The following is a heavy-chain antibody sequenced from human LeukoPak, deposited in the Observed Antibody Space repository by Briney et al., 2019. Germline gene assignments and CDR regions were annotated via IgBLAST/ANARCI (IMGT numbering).Heavy chain of an antibody. D-gene: IGHD5-24*01. CDR1: GFTFSVAA. CDR2: IGASGEST. CDR3: AKDIQLST. V-gene: IGHV3-23*01. Sequence: GGSLRLSCAASGFTFSVAAMTWVRQAPGKGLEWVSLIGASGESTYYADSVKGRFTISRDNSKNALSLQMNSLRVEDTAMYFCAKDIQLSTWGLGTMVTVSS. J-gene: IGHJ3*01.